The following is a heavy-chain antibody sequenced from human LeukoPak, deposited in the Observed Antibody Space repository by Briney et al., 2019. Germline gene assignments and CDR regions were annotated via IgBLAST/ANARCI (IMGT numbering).Heavy chain of an antibody. J-gene: IGHJ4*02. D-gene: IGHD3-22*01. CDR1: GGSFSGYY. CDR2: INHSGST. V-gene: IGHV4-34*01. Sequence: SETLSLTCAVYGGSFSGYYWSWIRQPPGGGVEWMGEINHSGSTNYNPSLKSPVTISVDTSKNQFSMKLSSVTAADTAVYYCARGGGITMLVVVTAPFDYWGQGTLVTVSS. CDR3: ARGGGITMLVVVTAPFDY.